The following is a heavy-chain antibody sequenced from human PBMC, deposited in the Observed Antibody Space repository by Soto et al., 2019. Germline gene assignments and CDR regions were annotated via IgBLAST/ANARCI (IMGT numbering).Heavy chain of an antibody. D-gene: IGHD6-13*01. V-gene: IGHV3-53*01. CDR2: IYSGGNT. CDR1: GFTVSSNY. Sequence: EVQLVESGGGLIQPGGSLRLSCAASGFTVSSNYMSWVRQAPGKGLEWVSVIYSGGNTYYADSVKGRFTISRDNSKNTLYLQMNSLRAEDTAVYYGARVPGVGSSWNGIDYWGQGTLVTVSS. CDR3: ARVPGVGSSWNGIDY. J-gene: IGHJ4*02.